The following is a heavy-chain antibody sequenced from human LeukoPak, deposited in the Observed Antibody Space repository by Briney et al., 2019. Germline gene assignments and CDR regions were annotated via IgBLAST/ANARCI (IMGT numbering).Heavy chain of an antibody. D-gene: IGHD3-10*01. CDR3: ARRGYYHYYYMDV. CDR2: IKQDGSEK. CDR1: GFTFSSYW. Sequence: GGSLRLSCAASGFTFSSYWMNWVRQAPGKGLEWVANIKQDGSEKYYVDSVKGRFTLSRDNAKNSLYLQMNSLRAEDTAVYYCARRGYYHYYYMDVWGKGTTVTVSS. J-gene: IGHJ6*03. V-gene: IGHV3-7*01.